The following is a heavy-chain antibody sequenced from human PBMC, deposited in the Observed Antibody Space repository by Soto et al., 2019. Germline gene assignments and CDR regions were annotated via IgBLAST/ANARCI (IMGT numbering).Heavy chain of an antibody. D-gene: IGHD6-19*01. CDR1: GFTFSSYA. CDR3: AKDPGIAVGIPYFQH. CDR2: ISGSGGST. J-gene: IGHJ1*01. Sequence: EVQLLESGGGLVQPGGSLRLSCAASGFTFSSYAMSWVRQAPGKGLEWVSAISGSGGSTYYADSVKGRFTISRDNSKNMLYLQMNSLRAEDTAVYYCAKDPGIAVGIPYFQHWGQGTLVTVSS. V-gene: IGHV3-23*01.